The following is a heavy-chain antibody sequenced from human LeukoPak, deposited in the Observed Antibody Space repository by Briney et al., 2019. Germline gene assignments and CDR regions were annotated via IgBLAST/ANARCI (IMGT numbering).Heavy chain of an antibody. CDR3: AVQGRYCSGGSCYYFDY. V-gene: IGHV1-69*05. CDR1: GGTFSSYA. CDR2: IIPFFGTA. Sequence: ASVKVSCKASGGTFSSYAISWVRQAPGQGLEWMGGIIPFFGTANYAQKFQGRVTITTDESTSTAYMELSSLRSEDTAVYYCAVQGRYCSGGSCYYFDYWGQGTLVTVSS. J-gene: IGHJ4*02. D-gene: IGHD2-15*01.